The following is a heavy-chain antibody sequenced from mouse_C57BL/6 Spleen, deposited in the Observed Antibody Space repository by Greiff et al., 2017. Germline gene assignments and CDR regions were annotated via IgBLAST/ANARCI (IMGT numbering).Heavy chain of an antibody. D-gene: IGHD1-1*01. CDR3: TRSTVVAPDY. V-gene: IGHV1-64*01. J-gene: IGHJ2*01. CDR2: IHPNSGST. Sequence: VQLQQPGAELVKPGASVKLSCKASGYTFTSYWMHWVKQRPGQGLEWIGMIHPNSGSTNYNEKFKSKATLTVDKSSSTAYMQLSSLTSEDTAVYYCTRSTVVAPDYWGQGTTLTVSS. CDR1: GYTFTSYW.